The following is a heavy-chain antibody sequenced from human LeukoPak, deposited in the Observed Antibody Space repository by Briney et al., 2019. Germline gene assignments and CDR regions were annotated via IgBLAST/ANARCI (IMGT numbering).Heavy chain of an antibody. D-gene: IGHD2/OR15-2a*01. J-gene: IGHJ6*03. CDR2: ISYSGST. CDR1: GGSISNYY. V-gene: IGHV4-59*01. Sequence: SETLSLTCTVSGGSISNYYWNWIRQPPGKGLEWIGYISYSGSTNYNPSLKSRVTISADTSKNQFSLKLSSVTAADTAVYYCARSFNYYYYYMDVWGKGTTVTVSS. CDR3: ARSFNYYYYYMDV.